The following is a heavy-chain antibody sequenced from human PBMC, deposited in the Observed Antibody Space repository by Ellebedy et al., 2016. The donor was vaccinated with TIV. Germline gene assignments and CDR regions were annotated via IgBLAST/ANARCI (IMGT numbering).Heavy chain of an antibody. V-gene: IGHV4-39*01. CDR1: GGSISTSTHF. CDR3: ARHMATVAHDAFDM. J-gene: IGHJ3*02. Sequence: SETLSLTXTASGGSISTSTHFWGWIRQPPGKGLEWIGSIYYSGSPSYNPSLKSRVTISVDTSKSQFSLKLNSVTAADTAVYYCARHMATVAHDAFDMWGQGTVVTVSS. CDR2: IYYSGSP. D-gene: IGHD4-23*01.